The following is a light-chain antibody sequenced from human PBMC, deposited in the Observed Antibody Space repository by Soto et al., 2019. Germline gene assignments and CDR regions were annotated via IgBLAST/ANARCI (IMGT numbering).Light chain of an antibody. CDR3: LLYYGGARV. Sequence: QTVVTQEPSLTVSPGGTVTLTCASSTGAVTSGYYPNWFQQKPGQAPRALIYSTSNKHPWTPARFSGSLLGGKAALTLSGVQPEVEAEYYCLLYYGGARVFGGGTKLTVL. V-gene: IGLV7-43*01. CDR2: STS. CDR1: TGAVTSGYY. J-gene: IGLJ2*01.